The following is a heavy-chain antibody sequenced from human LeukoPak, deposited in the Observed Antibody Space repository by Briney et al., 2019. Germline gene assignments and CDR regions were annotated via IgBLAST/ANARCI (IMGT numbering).Heavy chain of an antibody. CDR3: ARVIDSGYDHDAFDI. CDR1: GGTFSSYA. Sequence: SVKVSCKASGGTFSSYAISWVRQAPGQGLEWMGRIIPILGIANYAQKFQGRVTITADKSTSTAYMELSSLRSEDTAVYYCARVIDSGYDHDAFDIWGQGTMVTVSS. V-gene: IGHV1-69*04. CDR2: IIPILGIA. D-gene: IGHD5-12*01. J-gene: IGHJ3*02.